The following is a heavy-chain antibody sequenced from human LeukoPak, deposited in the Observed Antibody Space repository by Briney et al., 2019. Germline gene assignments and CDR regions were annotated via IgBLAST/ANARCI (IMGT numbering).Heavy chain of an antibody. J-gene: IGHJ4*02. CDR1: GFTLDDYA. CDR3: AKGEVGATPGAFDY. Sequence: GGSLRLSCAASGFTLDDYAMHWVRQAPGKGLEWVSGISWNSGSIGYADSVKGRFTISRDNAKNSLYLQMNSLRAEDTALYYCAKGEVGATPGAFDYWGQGTLVTVSS. CDR2: ISWNSGSI. V-gene: IGHV3-9*01. D-gene: IGHD1-26*01.